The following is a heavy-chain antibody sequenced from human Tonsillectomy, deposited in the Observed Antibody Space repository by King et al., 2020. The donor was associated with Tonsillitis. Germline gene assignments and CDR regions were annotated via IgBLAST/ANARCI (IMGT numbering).Heavy chain of an antibody. D-gene: IGHD5-12*01. V-gene: IGHV3-23*04. CDR1: GFTFSSYA. CDR3: AKVIAREYSGYDSSWDYYYYMDV. Sequence: DVQLVESGGGLVQPGGSLRLSCAASGFTFSSYAMNWVRQAPGKGLEWVSALSGSGTYTYYADSVKGRFTISRDNSNNTLYLQMNSLRAEDTAVYYCAKVIAREYSGYDSSWDYYYYMDVWGKGTTVTVSS. CDR2: LSGSGTYT. J-gene: IGHJ6*03.